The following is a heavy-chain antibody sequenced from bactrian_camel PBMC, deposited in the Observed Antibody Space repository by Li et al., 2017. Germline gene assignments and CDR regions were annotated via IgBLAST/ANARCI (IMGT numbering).Heavy chain of an antibody. J-gene: IGHJ4*01. Sequence: VQLVESGGVSVQAGGTLRLSCEVSGDTSGTYCMGWFRQAPGKEREEVAGIEGDSSTNYVDFARDRFTISRDNAKNTAYLQIINLTPEDTGVYTCVAETWVGYCPDFFTYWGQGTQVTVS. D-gene: IGHD3*01. CDR3: VAETWVGYCPDFFTY. CDR2: IEGDSST. CDR1: GDTSGTYC. V-gene: IGHV3S55*01.